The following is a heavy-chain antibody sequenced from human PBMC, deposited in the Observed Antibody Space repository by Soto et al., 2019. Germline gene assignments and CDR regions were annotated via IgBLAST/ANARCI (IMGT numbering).Heavy chain of an antibody. CDR2: ISGSDGKT. J-gene: IGHJ4*02. D-gene: IGHD3-3*01. Sequence: GASLRLSCAASGFRFGSYALSWVRQAPGKGLEWVSTISGSDGKTFYADSVKGRFSISRDTSQSTLYLQMNSLRADDTAMYYCARWSYLDYWGQGTRVTVSS. V-gene: IGHV3-23*01. CDR3: ARWSYLDY. CDR1: GFRFGSYA.